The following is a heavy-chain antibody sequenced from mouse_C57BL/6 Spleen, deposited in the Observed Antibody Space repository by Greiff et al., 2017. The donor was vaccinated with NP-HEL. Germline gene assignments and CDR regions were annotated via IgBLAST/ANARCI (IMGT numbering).Heavy chain of an antibody. D-gene: IGHD2-3*01. J-gene: IGHJ2*01. Sequence: DVKLQESGGGLVKPGGSLKLSCAASGFTFSDYGMHWVRQAPEKGLEWVAYISSGSSTIYYADTVKGRFTISRDNAKNTLFLQMTSLRSEDTAMYYCARDGYLYYFDYWGQGTTLTVSS. CDR1: GFTFSDYG. CDR3: ARDGYLYYFDY. V-gene: IGHV5-17*01. CDR2: ISSGSSTI.